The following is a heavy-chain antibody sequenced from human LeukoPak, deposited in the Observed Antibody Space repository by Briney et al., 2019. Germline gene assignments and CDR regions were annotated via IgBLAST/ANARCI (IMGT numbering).Heavy chain of an antibody. CDR3: ARDNGIVAPSIPLDY. Sequence: PGGSLILSCAASGFTFTTYWMSWVRQAPGKGLEWVANIKQDGTEKYYVDSVKGRFTISRDNSKNTLYLQMNSLRAEDTAVYYCARDNGIVAPSIPLDYWGQGTLVTVSS. CDR2: IKQDGTEK. V-gene: IGHV3-7*03. D-gene: IGHD5-12*01. CDR1: GFTFTTYW. J-gene: IGHJ4*02.